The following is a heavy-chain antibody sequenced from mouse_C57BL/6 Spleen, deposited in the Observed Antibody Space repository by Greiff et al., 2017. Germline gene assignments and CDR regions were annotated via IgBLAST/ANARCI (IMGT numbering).Heavy chain of an antibody. J-gene: IGHJ4*01. D-gene: IGHD1-1*01. V-gene: IGHV14-1*01. CDR3: THYYGSSYHYAMDY. CDR1: GFNIKDYY. Sequence: DVKLQESGAELVRPGASVKLSCTASGFNIKDYYMHWVKQRPEQGLEWIGRIDPEDGDTEYAPKFQGKATMTADTSSNTAYLQLSSLASEDTAVYYCTHYYGSSYHYAMDYWGQGTSVTVSS. CDR2: IDPEDGDT.